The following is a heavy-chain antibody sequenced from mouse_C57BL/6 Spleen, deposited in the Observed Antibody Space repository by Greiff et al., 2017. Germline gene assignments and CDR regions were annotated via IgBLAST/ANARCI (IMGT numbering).Heavy chain of an antibody. V-gene: IGHV1-64*01. Sequence: VQLQQPGAELVKPGASVKLSCKASGYTFTSYWMHWVKQRPGQGLEWIGMIHPNSGSTNYNEKFKSKATLTVDKSSSTAYMQLSSLTSEDSAVYYCASQSDYGRGDYWGQGTTLTVSS. CDR2: IHPNSGST. CDR1: GYTFTSYW. D-gene: IGHD1-1*01. J-gene: IGHJ2*01. CDR3: ASQSDYGRGDY.